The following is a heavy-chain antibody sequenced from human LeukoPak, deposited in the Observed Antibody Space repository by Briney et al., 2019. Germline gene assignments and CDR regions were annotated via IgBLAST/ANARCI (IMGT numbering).Heavy chain of an antibody. Sequence: PGGSLRLSCAASGFIFSNSWMSWFRQVPGKGLEWVSAISGSGGSTYYADSVKGRFTISRDNSKNTLYLQMNSLRAEDTAVYYCAKVVRGAIDYWGQGTLVTVSS. CDR3: AKVVRGAIDY. J-gene: IGHJ4*02. D-gene: IGHD3-10*01. CDR1: GFIFSNSW. CDR2: ISGSGGST. V-gene: IGHV3-23*01.